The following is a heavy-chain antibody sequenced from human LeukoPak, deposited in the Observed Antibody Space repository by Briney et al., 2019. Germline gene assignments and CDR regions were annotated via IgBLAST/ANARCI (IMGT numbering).Heavy chain of an antibody. CDR1: GYTLTGYY. Sequence: ASVKVSCKASGYTLTGYYMHWVRQAPGQGLEWMGWINPNSGGTNYAQKFQGRVTMTRDTSISTAYMELSRLRSDDTAVYYCARDRAYYYDSSGYWCAFDIWGQGTMVTVSS. CDR3: ARDRAYYYDSSGYWCAFDI. J-gene: IGHJ3*02. V-gene: IGHV1-2*02. CDR2: INPNSGGT. D-gene: IGHD3-22*01.